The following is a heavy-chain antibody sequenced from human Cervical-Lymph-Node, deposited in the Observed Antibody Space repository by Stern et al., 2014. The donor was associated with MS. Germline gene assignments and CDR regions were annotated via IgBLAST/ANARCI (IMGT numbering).Heavy chain of an antibody. Sequence: MQLVESGGGVVQPGRSLRLSCAASGFTFSSYGIHWVRQAPGKGLEWVAVISYDGNNKYYADSVKGRFTISRDNSTNTLYLQMNSLRAEDTSVYYCAKDRGGNSSSACDYWGQGTLVTVSS. V-gene: IGHV3-30*18. CDR2: ISYDGNNK. CDR1: GFTFSSYG. J-gene: IGHJ4*02. D-gene: IGHD6-6*01. CDR3: AKDRGGNSSSACDY.